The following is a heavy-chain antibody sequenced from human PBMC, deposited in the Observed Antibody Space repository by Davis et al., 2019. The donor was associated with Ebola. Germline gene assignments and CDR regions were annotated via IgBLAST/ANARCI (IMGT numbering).Heavy chain of an antibody. Sequence: GESLKIPCAASGFTFSSYWMSWVRQAPGKGLEWVANIKEDGSEKYYVESVKGRFTISRDNARNSLYLEMNSLRAEDTAVYYCGRPQSRLGGGDYWGQGTLVTVSS. J-gene: IGHJ4*02. CDR3: GRPQSRLGGGDY. CDR2: IKEDGSEK. CDR1: GFTFSSYW. D-gene: IGHD3-10*01. V-gene: IGHV3-7*01.